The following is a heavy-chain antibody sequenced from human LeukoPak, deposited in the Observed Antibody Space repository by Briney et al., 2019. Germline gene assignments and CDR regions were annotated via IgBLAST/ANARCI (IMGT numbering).Heavy chain of an antibody. V-gene: IGHV3-33*01. CDR2: IWYDGSNK. D-gene: IGHD4-23*01. CDR1: GFTFSSYG. CDR3: ARRPDYGGTPTFDY. Sequence: PGGSLRLSCAASGFTFSSYGMHWVRQAPGKGLEWVAVIWYDGSNKYYADSVKGRFTISRDNSKNTVYLQMNSLRAEDTAVYFCARRPDYGGTPTFDYWGQGTLVTVSS. J-gene: IGHJ4*02.